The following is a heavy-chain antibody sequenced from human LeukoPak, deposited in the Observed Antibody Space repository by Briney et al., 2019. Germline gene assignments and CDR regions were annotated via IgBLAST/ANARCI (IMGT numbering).Heavy chain of an antibody. Sequence: GGSLRLSCAASGFTFSSYSMNWVRQAPGKGLEWVSSISSSSSYIYYADSVKGRFTISRDNAKNSLYLQMNSLRAEDTAVYYCARNTQLWFGELLPTLFDYWGQGTLVTVSS. J-gene: IGHJ4*02. V-gene: IGHV3-21*01. CDR1: GFTFSSYS. D-gene: IGHD3-10*01. CDR3: ARNTQLWFGELLPTLFDY. CDR2: ISSSSSYI.